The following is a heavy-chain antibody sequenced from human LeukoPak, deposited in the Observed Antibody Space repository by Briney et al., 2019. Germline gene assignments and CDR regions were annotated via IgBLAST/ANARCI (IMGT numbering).Heavy chain of an antibody. D-gene: IGHD5-12*01. J-gene: IGHJ4*02. Sequence: SETLSLTCTVSGGSISSYYWSWIRQPPGKGLEWIGYIYYSGSTNYNPSLKSRVTISVDMSKNQFSLKLSSVTAADTAVYYCAREGGGSAAFDYWGQGTLVTVSS. CDR1: GGSISSYY. V-gene: IGHV4-59*01. CDR2: IYYSGST. CDR3: AREGGGSAAFDY.